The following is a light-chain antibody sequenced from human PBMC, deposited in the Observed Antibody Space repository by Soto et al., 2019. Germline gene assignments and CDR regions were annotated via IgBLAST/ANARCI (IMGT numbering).Light chain of an antibody. V-gene: IGKV3-11*01. J-gene: IGKJ1*01. CDR1: QSVSSY. CDR2: DAS. CDR3: QQRSNWPPWT. Sequence: EIVLTQSPATLSLSPGERATLSCRASQSVSSYLAWYQQKPGQAPRLLIYDASNRATGIPARFSGSGSGTVLTLTISSLEPEDFAVYYCQQRSNWPPWTFGQGTKVEIK.